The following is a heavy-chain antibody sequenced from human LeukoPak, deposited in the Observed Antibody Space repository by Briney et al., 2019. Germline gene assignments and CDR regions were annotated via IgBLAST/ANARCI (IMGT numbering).Heavy chain of an antibody. J-gene: IGHJ6*03. CDR2: ISSSSSSI. Sequence: GGSLRLSCAAAGFTFSSYSMNWVRQAPGKGLEWVSSISSSSSSIYYADSVKGRFTISRDSAKNSLYLQMNSLRAEDTAVYYCARDVMTTVGYYYYYYMDVWGKGTTVTISS. V-gene: IGHV3-21*01. CDR1: GFTFSSYS. CDR3: ARDVMTTVGYYYYYYMDV. D-gene: IGHD4-17*01.